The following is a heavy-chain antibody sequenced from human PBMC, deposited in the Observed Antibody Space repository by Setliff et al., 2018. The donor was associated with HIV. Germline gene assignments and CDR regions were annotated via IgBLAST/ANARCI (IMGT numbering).Heavy chain of an antibody. CDR1: GFTFSSYW. D-gene: IGHD4-4*01. Sequence: SCAASGFTFSSYWMSWVRQAPGKGLEWVANIKEDGSEKYYVDSVKGRFTISRDNAKNSLFLQMNSLRAEDTAVYYCARDGVLRVDYNPHYFDYWGQGTLVTVSS. CDR3: ARDGVLRVDYNPHYFDY. CDR2: IKEDGSEK. V-gene: IGHV3-7*01. J-gene: IGHJ4*02.